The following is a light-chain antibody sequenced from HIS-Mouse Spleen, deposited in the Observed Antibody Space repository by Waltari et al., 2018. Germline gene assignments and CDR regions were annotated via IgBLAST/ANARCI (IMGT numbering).Light chain of an antibody. CDR1: SSDVGGYNY. CDR2: DGS. Sequence: QSALTQPASVSGSPGQSITISCTGTSSDVGGYNYVSWYQQHPGQAPKLMIYDGSNRPSVVSNRFSGSKSGNTASLTISGLQAEDEADYYCSSYTSSSFNVVFGGGTKLTVL. CDR3: SSYTSSSFNVV. V-gene: IGLV2-14*03. J-gene: IGLJ2*01.